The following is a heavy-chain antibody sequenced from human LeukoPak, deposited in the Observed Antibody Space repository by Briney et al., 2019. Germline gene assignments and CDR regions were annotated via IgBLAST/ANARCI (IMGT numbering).Heavy chain of an antibody. J-gene: IGHJ3*02. CDR2: ISGSGGST. V-gene: IGHV3-23*01. CDR3: AKALGLYYYDSSGYTDAFDI. D-gene: IGHD3-22*01. Sequence: GGSLRLSCAASGFTFSSYAMSWVRQAPGKGLELVSAISGSGGSTYYADSVKGRFTISRDNSKNTLYLQMNSLRAEDTAVYYCAKALGLYYYDSSGYTDAFDIWGQGTMVTVSS. CDR1: GFTFSSYA.